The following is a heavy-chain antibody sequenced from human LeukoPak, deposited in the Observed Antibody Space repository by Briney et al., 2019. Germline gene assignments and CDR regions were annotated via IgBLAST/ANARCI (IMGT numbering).Heavy chain of an antibody. J-gene: IGHJ4*02. Sequence: GGSLRLSCAASGFTFSSYAMSWVRQAPGKGLEWVSAISGSGGSTYYADSVKGRFTISRDNSKNTLYLQMNSPRAEDTAVYYCAKAGVGYSSSWYDYWGQGTLVTVSS. D-gene: IGHD6-13*01. CDR1: GFTFSSYA. CDR3: AKAGVGYSSSWYDY. CDR2: ISGSGGST. V-gene: IGHV3-23*01.